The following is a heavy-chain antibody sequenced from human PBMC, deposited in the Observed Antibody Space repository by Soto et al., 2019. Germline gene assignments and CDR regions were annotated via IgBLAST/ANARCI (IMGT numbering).Heavy chain of an antibody. CDR2: IIPIFGTA. J-gene: IGHJ4*02. CDR1: GGTFSSYA. V-gene: IGHV1-69*13. Sequence: GASVKVSCKASGGTFSSYAISWVRQAPGQGLERMGGIIPIFGTANYAQKFQGRVTITADESTSTAYMELSSLRSEDTAVYYCARALTTVTKTYYFDYWGQGTLVTVSS. CDR3: ARALTTVTKTYYFDY. D-gene: IGHD4-17*01.